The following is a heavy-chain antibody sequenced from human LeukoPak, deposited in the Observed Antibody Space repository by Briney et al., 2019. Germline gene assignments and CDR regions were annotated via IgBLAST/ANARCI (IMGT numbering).Heavy chain of an antibody. CDR1: GFTFSNAW. CDR2: IKSKTDGGTT. V-gene: IGHV3-15*01. Sequence: GGSLRLSCAASGFTFSNAWMSWVRQAPGKGLEWVGRIKSKTDGGTTDYAAPVKGRFTISRDDSKNTLYLQMNTLRNDDTAVYYCARGSLGSSWSSDCCPLDYWGQGTLVTVSS. J-gene: IGHJ4*02. D-gene: IGHD2-2*01. CDR3: ARGSLGSSWSSDCCPLDY.